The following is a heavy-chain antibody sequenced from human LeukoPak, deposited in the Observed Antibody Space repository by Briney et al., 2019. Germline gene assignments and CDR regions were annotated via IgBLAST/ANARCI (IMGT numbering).Heavy chain of an antibody. CDR1: GYTFTSYY. J-gene: IGHJ4*02. CDR2: INPSGGST. V-gene: IGHV1-46*01. Sequence: ASVKVSCKASGYTFTSYYMHWVRQAPGQGLEWMGIINPSGGSTSYAQKFQGRVTMTRDTSTSTVYMELSSLRSEDTAVHYCARDRRDSSGWSAFDYWGQGTLVTVSS. CDR3: ARDRRDSSGWSAFDY. D-gene: IGHD6-19*01.